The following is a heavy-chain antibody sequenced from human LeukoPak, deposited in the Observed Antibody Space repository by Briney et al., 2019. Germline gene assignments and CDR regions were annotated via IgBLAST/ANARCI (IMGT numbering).Heavy chain of an antibody. CDR3: ARERSSXXYYXGVXFDY. D-gene: IGHD2-2*01. Sequence: ASVKVSCKASGGTFSSYAISWVRQAPGQGLEWMGGIIPIFGTANYAQKFQGRVTITTDESTSTAYMELSSLRSEDTAVYYCARERSSXXYYXGVXFDYWGQGTLVTVSS. J-gene: IGHJ4*02. V-gene: IGHV1-69*05. CDR2: IIPIFGTA. CDR1: GGTFSSYA.